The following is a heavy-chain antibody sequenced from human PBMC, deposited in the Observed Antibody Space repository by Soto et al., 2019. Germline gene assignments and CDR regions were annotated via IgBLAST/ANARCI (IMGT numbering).Heavy chain of an antibody. V-gene: IGHV3-66*04. Sequence: EVQLVESGGGLVQPGGSLRLSCAASGFTVSSNCMSWVRQAPGKGLEWVSVIYSGGSTYYADSVKGRFTISRDNSKNTLYLQMNSLRAEDTVVYYCARLLPDAFDIWGQGTMVTVSS. CDR1: GFTVSSNC. CDR3: ARLLPDAFDI. D-gene: IGHD2-15*01. J-gene: IGHJ3*02. CDR2: IYSGGST.